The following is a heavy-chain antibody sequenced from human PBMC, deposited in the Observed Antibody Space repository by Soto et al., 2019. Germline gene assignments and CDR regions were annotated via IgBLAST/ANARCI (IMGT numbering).Heavy chain of an antibody. Sequence: ASVKVSCKASGYTFTSYAMHWVRQAPGQRLEWMGWINAGNGNTKYSQKFQGRVTITRDTSASTAYMELSSLRSEDTAVYYCARGSGYWGWGGPLGGWFDPWGQGTLVTVPS. CDR3: ARGSGYWGWGGPLGGWFDP. D-gene: IGHD3-16*01. CDR1: GYTFTSYA. CDR2: INAGNGNT. V-gene: IGHV1-3*01. J-gene: IGHJ5*02.